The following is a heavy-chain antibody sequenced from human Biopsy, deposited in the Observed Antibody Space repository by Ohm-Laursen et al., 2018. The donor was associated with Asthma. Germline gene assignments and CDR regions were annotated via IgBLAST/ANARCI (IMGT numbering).Heavy chain of an antibody. CDR2: IDKSSSTI. J-gene: IGHJ4*02. CDR1: GFTLSDYY. V-gene: IGHV3-11*01. CDR3: ARLAYYDRSGTHYFDH. D-gene: IGHD3-22*01. Sequence: SLRLSCTASGFTLSDYYMTWVRQAPGKGLEWVSYIDKSSSTIYYADSVKGRFTISRDNAKNSLYLQMNSLRAEDTAVYFCARLAYYDRSGTHYFDHWGPGTLVTVSS.